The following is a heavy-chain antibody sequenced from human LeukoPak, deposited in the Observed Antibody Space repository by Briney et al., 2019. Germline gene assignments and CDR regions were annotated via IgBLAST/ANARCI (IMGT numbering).Heavy chain of an antibody. CDR2: ISATGLNI. CDR1: GFTFRNYV. CDR3: AKGVAANSFWSGYSS. V-gene: IGHV3-23*01. D-gene: IGHD3-3*01. Sequence: GGSLRLSCAAPGFTFRNYVMKWVRQAPGKGLEWVSSISATGLNIYYADSVKGRFTISRDNSQNTLYLQMNGLRVEDTAVYYCAKGVAANSFWSGYSSWGQGALVTVSS. J-gene: IGHJ4*02.